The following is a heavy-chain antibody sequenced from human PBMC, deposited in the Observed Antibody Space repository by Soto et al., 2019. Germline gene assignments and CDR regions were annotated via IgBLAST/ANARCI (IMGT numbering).Heavy chain of an antibody. V-gene: IGHV3-23*01. J-gene: IGHJ4*02. CDR2: ISGSGGRA. D-gene: IGHD3-16*01. CDR1: GFTFSNYA. Sequence: EVQLLDSGGGWVQPGGSLRLSCAASGFTFSNYAMTWVRQGPGKGLEWVSGISGSGGRAYYADSVKGRFPFSRDNSKSTLYLQMNSLRAEDTAVYYCAKAYFVWSSEQPYYFDYWGQGTLVTVSS. CDR3: AKAYFVWSSEQPYYFDY.